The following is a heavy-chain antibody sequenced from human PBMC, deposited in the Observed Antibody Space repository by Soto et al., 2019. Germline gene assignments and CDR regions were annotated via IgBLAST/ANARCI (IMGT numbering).Heavy chain of an antibody. CDR3: AREPTNSIAVAGSALGGFDP. CDR1: GFTFSSYS. D-gene: IGHD6-19*01. CDR2: ISSSSSTV. J-gene: IGHJ5*02. Sequence: PGGSLRLSXAASGFTFSSYSMNWVRQAPGKGLEWVSYISSSSSTVCYADSVKGRFTISRDNAKNSLYLQMNSLRDEDTAVYYCAREPTNSIAVAGSALGGFDPWGQGTLVTVPQ. V-gene: IGHV3-48*02.